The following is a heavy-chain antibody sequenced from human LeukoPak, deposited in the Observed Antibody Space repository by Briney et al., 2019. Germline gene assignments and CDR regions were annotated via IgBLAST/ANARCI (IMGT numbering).Heavy chain of an antibody. CDR1: GYTFTSYD. J-gene: IGHJ3*02. CDR3: ARLNFGSRYPSYAFDI. V-gene: IGHV1-8*01. D-gene: IGHD3-10*01. Sequence: ASVKVSCTASGYTFTSYDINWVRQATGQGLEWMGWMNPNSGNTGYAQKFQVRVTMTRKTSISTAYMELSSLRSEDTAVYYCARLNFGSRYPSYAFDIWGQGTMVTVSS. CDR2: MNPNSGNT.